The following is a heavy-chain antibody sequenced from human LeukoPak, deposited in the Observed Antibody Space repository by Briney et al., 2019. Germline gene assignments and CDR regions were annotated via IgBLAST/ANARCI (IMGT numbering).Heavy chain of an antibody. V-gene: IGHV3-15*01. CDR1: GFTFSNAW. CDR2: IKSKTDGGTT. Sequence: GGSLRLSCAASGFTFSNAWMSWVRQAPGKGLEWVGRIKSKTDGGTTDYAAPVKGRFTISRDDSKNTLYLQMNSLRTEDTAVYYCTTQYCGGDCYVYYYGMDVWGQGTTVTVSS. CDR3: TTQYCGGDCYVYYYGMDV. J-gene: IGHJ6*02. D-gene: IGHD2-21*02.